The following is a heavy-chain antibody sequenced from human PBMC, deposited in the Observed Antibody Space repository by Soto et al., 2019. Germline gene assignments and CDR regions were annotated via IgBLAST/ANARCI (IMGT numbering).Heavy chain of an antibody. Sequence: GASVKVSCKASGYTFTGYHMHCVRQALGQGLEWMGWINPNSGGTNYAQKFQGWVTMTRDTSISTAYMELSRLRSDDTAVYYCARQQQLVKFHGMDVWGQGTTVTVSS. V-gene: IGHV1-2*04. CDR3: ARQQQLVKFHGMDV. CDR2: INPNSGGT. J-gene: IGHJ6*02. CDR1: GYTFTGYH. D-gene: IGHD6-13*01.